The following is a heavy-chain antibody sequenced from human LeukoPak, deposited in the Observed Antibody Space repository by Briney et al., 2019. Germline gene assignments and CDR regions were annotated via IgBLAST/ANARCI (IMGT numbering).Heavy chain of an antibody. CDR1: GYTFSSYT. Sequence: RASVKVSCKASGYTFSSYTISWVRQAPGQGLEWMGRIIPILGIANYAQKFQGRVTITADKSTSTAYMELSSLRSEDTAVYYCARDRCSGGSRYSAEYFQHWGQGTLVTVSS. CDR2: IIPILGIA. CDR3: ARDRCSGGSRYSAEYFQH. D-gene: IGHD2-15*01. V-gene: IGHV1-69*04. J-gene: IGHJ1*01.